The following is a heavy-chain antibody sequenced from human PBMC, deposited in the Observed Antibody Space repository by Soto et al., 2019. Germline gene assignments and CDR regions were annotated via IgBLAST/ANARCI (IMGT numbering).Heavy chain of an antibody. J-gene: IGHJ4*02. D-gene: IGHD6-6*01. CDR2: IYYSGST. CDR1: GGSISSGGYY. CDR3: ARDPIEYTYSSSKGFDY. Sequence: QVQLQESGPGLVKPSQTLSLTCTVSGGSISSGGYYWSWIRQHPGKGLEWIGYIYYSGSTYYNPFLKSRGTISVDTSKNQFSLKLSSVTAADTAVDYCARDPIEYTYSSSKGFDYWCQGTLVTVSS. V-gene: IGHV4-31*03.